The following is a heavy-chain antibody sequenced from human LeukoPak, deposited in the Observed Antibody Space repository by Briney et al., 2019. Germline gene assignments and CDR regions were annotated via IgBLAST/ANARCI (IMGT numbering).Heavy chain of an antibody. Sequence: GSLRLSCAASGFTVSSNYMSWVRQAPGKGLEWVSVIYSGGSTYYADSVKGRFTISRDNSKNTLYLQMNSLRAEDTAVYYCARHGGSQYSSSWYYLNYFDYWGQGTLVTVSS. CDR2: IYSGGST. CDR1: GFTVSSNY. CDR3: ARHGGSQYSSSWYYLNYFDY. J-gene: IGHJ4*02. V-gene: IGHV3-66*04. D-gene: IGHD6-13*01.